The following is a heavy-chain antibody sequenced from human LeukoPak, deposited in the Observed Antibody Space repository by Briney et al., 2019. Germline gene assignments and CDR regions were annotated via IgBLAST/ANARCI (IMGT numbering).Heavy chain of an antibody. D-gene: IGHD2-21*02. V-gene: IGHV1-18*01. CDR1: GYTFTSYG. J-gene: IGHJ6*02. CDR2: ISAYNGNT. Sequence: ASVKVSCKASGYTFTSYGISWVRQAPGQGLEWMGWISAYNGNTNYAQKLQGRVTMTTGTSTSTAYMELRSLRSDDTAVYYCARGGLVVVVTAQPPRYYYYGMDVWGQGTTVTVSS. CDR3: ARGGLVVVVTAQPPRYYYYGMDV.